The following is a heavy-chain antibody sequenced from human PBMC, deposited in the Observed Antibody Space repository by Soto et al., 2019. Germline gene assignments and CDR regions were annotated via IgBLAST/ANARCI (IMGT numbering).Heavy chain of an antibody. D-gene: IGHD3-3*01. J-gene: IGHJ3*02. CDR3: ARPSYYDFWSGYSPSAFDI. V-gene: IGHV5-51*01. CDR1: GYSFTSYW. CDR2: IYPGDSDT. Sequence: GESLKISCKGSGYSFTSYWIGWVRQMPGKSLEWMGIIYPGDSDTRYSPSFQGQVTISADKSISTAYLQWSSLKASDTAMYYCARPSYYDFWSGYSPSAFDIWRQGTMVTVS.